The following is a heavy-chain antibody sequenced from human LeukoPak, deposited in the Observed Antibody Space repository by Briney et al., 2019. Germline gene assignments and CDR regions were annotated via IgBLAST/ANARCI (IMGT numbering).Heavy chain of an antibody. CDR2: IWYDGSNK. CDR1: GFTFSSYG. J-gene: IGHJ6*03. D-gene: IGHD3-3*01. Sequence: QPGRSLRLSCAASGFTFSSYGMHWVRQAPGKGLEWVAVIWYDGSNKYYADSVKGRFTISRDNSKNTLYLQMNSLRAEDTAVYYCARESYDFRSGRNLNYYYYMDVWGKGTTVTVSS. CDR3: ARESYDFRSGRNLNYYYYMDV. V-gene: IGHV3-33*01.